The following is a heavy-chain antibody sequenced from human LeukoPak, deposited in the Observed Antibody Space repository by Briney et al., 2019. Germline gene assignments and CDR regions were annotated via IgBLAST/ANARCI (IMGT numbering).Heavy chain of an antibody. J-gene: IGHJ2*01. CDR2: ISGRGDRT. CDR3: AKGLVTTYWYFDL. V-gene: IGHV3-23*01. D-gene: IGHD3-9*01. CDR1: GFNFDTYF. Sequence: SGGSLRLSCAASGFNFDTYFMAWVRQAPGKGPEWVSAISGRGDRTYYADALEGRFTISRDNSKNTVFLQMSSLRAEDTAIYYCAKGLVTTYWYFDLWGHGTLVTVSS.